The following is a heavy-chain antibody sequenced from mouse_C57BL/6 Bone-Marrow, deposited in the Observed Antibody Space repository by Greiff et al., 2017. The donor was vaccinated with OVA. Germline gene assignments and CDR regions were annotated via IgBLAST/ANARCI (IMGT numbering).Heavy chain of an antibody. J-gene: IGHJ3*01. CDR2: IDPSDSET. V-gene: IGHV1-52*01. Sequence: VQLQQPGAELVRPGSSVKLSCKASGYTFTSYWMHWVKQRPIQGLEWIGNIDPSDSETHYNQKFKDKATLTVDKSSSTAYMQLSSLTSEDSAVYYCAREGAYDYDVAYWGQGTLVTVSA. D-gene: IGHD2-4*01. CDR3: AREGAYDYDVAY. CDR1: GYTFTSYW.